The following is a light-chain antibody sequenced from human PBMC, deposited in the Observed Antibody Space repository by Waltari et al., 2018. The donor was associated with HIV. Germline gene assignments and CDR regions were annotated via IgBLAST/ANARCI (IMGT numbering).Light chain of an antibody. CDR3: QQYYSTPPT. CDR1: QSVLVSSNNKNY. Sequence: DIVMIQSPDSLAVALGQRATINCKSSQSVLVSSNNKNYLAWYQLKPGQPPRLPIYWASTRESGVPDRFSGSGSGTDFTLTISSLQAEDVAVYYCQQYYSTPPTFGQGTKVEIK. CDR2: WAS. V-gene: IGKV4-1*01. J-gene: IGKJ1*01.